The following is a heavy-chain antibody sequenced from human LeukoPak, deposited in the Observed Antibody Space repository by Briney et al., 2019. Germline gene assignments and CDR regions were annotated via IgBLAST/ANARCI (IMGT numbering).Heavy chain of an antibody. D-gene: IGHD6-19*01. CDR1: GYDFTSVG. Sequence: GASVKVSCTASGYDFTSVGITWVRRAPGKGLEWMGCISPYNGSTRYAQKFQVRGAMTTDTSTTTAYMELRGMRVNNRAVYFCARAGPGSGWYFDYWGQGTLVT. CDR2: ISPYNGST. CDR3: ARAGPGSGWYFDY. V-gene: IGHV1-18*01. J-gene: IGHJ4*02.